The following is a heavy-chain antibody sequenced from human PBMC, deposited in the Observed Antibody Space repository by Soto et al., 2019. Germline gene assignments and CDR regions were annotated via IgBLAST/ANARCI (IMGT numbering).Heavy chain of an antibody. D-gene: IGHD3-16*02. CDR2: ISGYNGNR. CDR3: ARDLDYVWGSYLHVSSY. CDR1: GYTFTSYG. J-gene: IGHJ4*02. Sequence: ASVKVSCKASGYTFTSYGITWVRQAPGQGLEWVGWISGYNGNRDYAEKLQGRVTVTTDTSTSTAYMELTSLRYDDTAGYCFARDLDYVWGSYLHVSSYWGEGTLVTVSS. V-gene: IGHV1-18*01.